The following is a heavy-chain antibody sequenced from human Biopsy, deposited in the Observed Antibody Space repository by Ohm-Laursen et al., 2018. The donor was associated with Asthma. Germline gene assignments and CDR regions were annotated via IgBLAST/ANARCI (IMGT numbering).Heavy chain of an antibody. CDR1: GDSFSNYA. V-gene: IGHV1-69*13. D-gene: IGHD3-22*01. Sequence: SVKVSCKASGDSFSNYAISWVRQAPGQGLEWMGGIIPIFGTANYAQKFQGRVTITADESTSTAYMELSSLRSEDTAVYYCARLNYYDSSGKYLDSWGQGTLVTVSS. J-gene: IGHJ4*02. CDR2: IIPIFGTA. CDR3: ARLNYYDSSGKYLDS.